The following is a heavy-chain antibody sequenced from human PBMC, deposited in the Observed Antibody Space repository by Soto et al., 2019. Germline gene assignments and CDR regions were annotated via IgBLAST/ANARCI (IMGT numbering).Heavy chain of an antibody. CDR3: SRGEQYSGRIFDY. D-gene: IGHD1-26*01. CDR1: GDSVSSNSAG. Sequence: SQTLSLTCAITGDSVSSNSAGWSWVRQSPSRGLEWLGRTYYRSKWYYEYAVSVRGRITINPDTSKNQYSLQLDSVTPEDTAVYFCSRGEQYSGRIFDYWGQGTLVTVSS. CDR2: TYYRSKWYY. V-gene: IGHV6-1*01. J-gene: IGHJ4*01.